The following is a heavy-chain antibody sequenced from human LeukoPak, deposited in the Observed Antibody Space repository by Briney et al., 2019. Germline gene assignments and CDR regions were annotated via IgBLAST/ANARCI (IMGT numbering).Heavy chain of an antibody. J-gene: IGHJ4*02. CDR2: IYYSGST. V-gene: IGHV4-61*01. CDR3: ARDPGYSGIDY. Sequence: SETLSLTCTVSGGSFNSGSHYWCWIRQPPGKGLEWIGYIYYSGSTNYNPSLKSRVTMSLDTSKNQFSLNLNSVTAADTAVYYCARDPGYSGIDYWGQGTLVTVSS. D-gene: IGHD5-12*01. CDR1: GGSFNSGSHY.